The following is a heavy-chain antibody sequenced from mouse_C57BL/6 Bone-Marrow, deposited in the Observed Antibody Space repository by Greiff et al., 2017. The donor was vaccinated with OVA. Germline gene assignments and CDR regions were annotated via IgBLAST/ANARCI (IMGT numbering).Heavy chain of an antibody. CDR2: IDPETGGT. J-gene: IGHJ4*01. D-gene: IGHD2-1*01. CDR1: GYTFTDYE. Sequence: VQLQQSGAELVRPGASVTLSCKASGYTFTDYEMHWVKQTPVHGLEWIGAIDPETGGTAYNQKFKGKAILTADKSSSTAYMELRSLTSEDSAVYYCTRGYGNDYAMDYWGQGTSVTVSS. V-gene: IGHV1-15*01. CDR3: TRGYGNDYAMDY.